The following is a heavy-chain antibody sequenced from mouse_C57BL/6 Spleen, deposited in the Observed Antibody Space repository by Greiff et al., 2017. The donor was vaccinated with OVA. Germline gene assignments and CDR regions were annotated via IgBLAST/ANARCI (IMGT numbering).Heavy chain of an antibody. CDR3: ARGDYYGSSYDYFDY. CDR2: IWTGGST. CDR1: DFSLTSYG. J-gene: IGHJ2*01. Sequence: QVQLQQSGPGLVKPSPSLSITCTVSDFSLTSYGVHWVRQSPGKGLEWLGVIWTGGSTDYNAAFISRLSSSKNNTKSKVFFKMKSLQDDNTAIYYGARGDYYGSSYDYFDYWGQGTTLTVSS. V-gene: IGHV2-2*01. D-gene: IGHD1-1*01.